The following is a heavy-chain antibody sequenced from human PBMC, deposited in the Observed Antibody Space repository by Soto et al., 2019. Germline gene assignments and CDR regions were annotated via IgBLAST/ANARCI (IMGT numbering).Heavy chain of an antibody. CDR2: INHSGST. CDR3: ARGTTGTTNWFDP. J-gene: IGHJ5*02. V-gene: IGHV4-34*01. CDR1: GGSFSGYY. Sequence: SETLSLTCAGYGGSFSGYYWSWIRQPPGKGLERIGEINHSGSTNYNPSLKSRVTISVDTSKNQFSLKLSSVTAADTAVYYCARGTTGTTNWFDPWGRGTLVTVSS. D-gene: IGHD1-7*01.